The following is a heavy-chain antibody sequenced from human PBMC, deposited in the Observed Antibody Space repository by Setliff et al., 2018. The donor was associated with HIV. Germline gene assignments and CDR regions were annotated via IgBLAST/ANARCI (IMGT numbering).Heavy chain of an antibody. V-gene: IGHV1-69*06. CDR2: IIPIFGTA. CDR1: GYTFSTYD. D-gene: IGHD2-8*01. Sequence: GASVKVSCKASGYTFSTYDVSWVRQAPGQGLEWMGGIIPIFGTANYAQKFEGRVTITADKSTSTAYMELSSLRSEDTAVYYCASKVHCTNGVCLDAFDIWGQGTMVTVSS. J-gene: IGHJ3*02. CDR3: ASKVHCTNGVCLDAFDI.